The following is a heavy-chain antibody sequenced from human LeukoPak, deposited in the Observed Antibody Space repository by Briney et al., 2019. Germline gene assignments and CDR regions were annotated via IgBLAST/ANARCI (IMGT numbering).Heavy chain of an antibody. CDR2: IYNSGST. V-gene: IGHV4-59*08. CDR3: GTPNCGGDCHHFDY. CDR1: GDSISIYY. D-gene: IGHD2-21*01. Sequence: SETLSLTCSVSGDSISIYYWSWIRQPPGKGLEWIGYIYNSGSTNYNPSLKSRVTISVDTFKNQFSLKLTSVTAADTAVYYCGTPNCGGDCHHFDYWGQGTLVTVSS. J-gene: IGHJ4*02.